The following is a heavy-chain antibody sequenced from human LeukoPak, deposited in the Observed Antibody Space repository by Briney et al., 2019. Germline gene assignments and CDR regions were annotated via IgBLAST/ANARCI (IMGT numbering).Heavy chain of an antibody. V-gene: IGHV3-15*05. Sequence: GGSLRLSCTASGFTFSNAWMSWVRQAPGKGLEWVGRIKSKSDGGTTDYAAPVKGRVTISRDDSKNTLYLQMNSLKTEDTALYYCTTFPSGFDIWGQGTMVTVSS. CDR2: IKSKSDGGTT. CDR3: TTFPSGFDI. CDR1: GFTFSNAW. J-gene: IGHJ3*02. D-gene: IGHD3-3*01.